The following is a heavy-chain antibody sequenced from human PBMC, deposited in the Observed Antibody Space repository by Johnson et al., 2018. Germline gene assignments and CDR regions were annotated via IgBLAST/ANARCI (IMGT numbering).Heavy chain of an antibody. CDR3: ARDICGSWADACDI. D-gene: IGHD1-26*01. Sequence: VQLVESGGGLVQPGGSLRLSCAASGFTFSNYCMAWVRQTPGKGLEGVANIKQDGSEMYYADSVKGRFTISRDNAKNSLLLQMKSLGAEDTALYYCARDICGSWADACDIGGQGTMFTVSS. J-gene: IGHJ3*02. CDR2: IKQDGSEM. CDR1: GFTFSNYC. V-gene: IGHV3-7*01.